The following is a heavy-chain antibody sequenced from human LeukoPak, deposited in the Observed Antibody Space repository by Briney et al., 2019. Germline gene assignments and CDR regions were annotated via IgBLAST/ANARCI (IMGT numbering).Heavy chain of an antibody. V-gene: IGHV3-53*01. Sequence: GGSLRLSCAASGFTVSSNYMSWVRQAPGKGLEWVSVIYSGGSTYYADSVKGRFTISRDNSKNTLYLQMNSLRAEDTAVYYCARSHMYYYDSSGYYPNWFDPWGQGTLVTVSS. D-gene: IGHD3-22*01. CDR3: ARSHMYYYDSSGYYPNWFDP. J-gene: IGHJ5*02. CDR1: GFTVSSNY. CDR2: IYSGGST.